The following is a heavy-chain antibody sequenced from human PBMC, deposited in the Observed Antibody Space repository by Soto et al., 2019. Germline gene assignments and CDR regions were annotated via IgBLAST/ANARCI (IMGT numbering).Heavy chain of an antibody. CDR3: AREAGATVTTYYYYGMDV. J-gene: IGHJ6*02. CDR1: GYTFTSYA. CDR2: INAGNGNT. D-gene: IGHD4-4*01. V-gene: IGHV1-3*01. Sequence: QVQLVQCGAEAKKPGASVKVSCKASGYTFTSYAMHWVRQAPGQRSEWMGSINAGNGNTKYSQKFQRRVTITRDTSASTAYMERSSLGSEDTAVYYCAREAGATVTTYYYYGMDVWGQGTTVTVSS.